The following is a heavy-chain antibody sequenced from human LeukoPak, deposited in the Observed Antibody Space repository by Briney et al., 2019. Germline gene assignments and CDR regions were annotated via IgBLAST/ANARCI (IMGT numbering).Heavy chain of an antibody. V-gene: IGHV4-59*08. CDR1: GGSMSPYH. CDR3: ARAVSGRFDY. D-gene: IGHD6-19*01. CDR2: IYYSGST. J-gene: IGHJ4*02. Sequence: SETLSLTCTVAGGSMSPYHWGWIRQPPGKGLEWTGYIYYSGSTNYNPSLNSRVTISVDTSKNQFSLRLSSVTAADTAIYYCARAVSGRFDYWGQGTLVTVSS.